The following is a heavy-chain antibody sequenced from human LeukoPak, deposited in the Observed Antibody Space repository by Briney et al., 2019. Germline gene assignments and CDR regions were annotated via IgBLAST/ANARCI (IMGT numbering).Heavy chain of an antibody. CDR2: IYYSGSI. J-gene: IGHJ4*02. CDR3: ASTSVTTSEFDY. V-gene: IGHV4-30-4*08. CDR1: GGSISSGDYY. Sequence: PSETLSLTCTVSGGSISSGDYYWSWIRQPPGKGLEWIGYIYYSGSIYYNPSLKSRVTISVDTSKNQFSLKLTSVTAADTAVYYCASTSVTTSEFDYWGPGTLVTVSS. D-gene: IGHD4-17*01.